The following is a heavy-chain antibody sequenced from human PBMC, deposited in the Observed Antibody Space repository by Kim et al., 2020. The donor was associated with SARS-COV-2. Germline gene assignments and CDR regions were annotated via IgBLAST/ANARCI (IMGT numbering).Heavy chain of an antibody. D-gene: IGHD3-22*01. V-gene: IGHV5-51*01. J-gene: IGHJ3*02. Sequence: SPSVQGQVTISADKSISTAYRQWSSLKASDTAMYYCARHDSSGSVDAFDIWGQGTMVTVSS. CDR3: ARHDSSGSVDAFDI.